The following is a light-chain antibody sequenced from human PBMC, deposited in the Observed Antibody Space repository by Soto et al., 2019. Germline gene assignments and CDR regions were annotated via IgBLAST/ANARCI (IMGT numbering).Light chain of an antibody. CDR1: QSISSY. CDR3: QQSYSDLIT. Sequence: DIQMTQSPSSLSASVGDRVTITCRASQSISSYLNWYQEKPGKAPKLLIYAASSLQSGVPSRFSGSGSGTDFTLTIGSLQSEDFASYHCQQSYSDLITFGQGTRLEIK. J-gene: IGKJ5*01. CDR2: AAS. V-gene: IGKV1-39*01.